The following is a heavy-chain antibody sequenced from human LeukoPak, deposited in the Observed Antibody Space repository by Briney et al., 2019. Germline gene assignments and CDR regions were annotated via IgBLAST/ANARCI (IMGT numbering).Heavy chain of an antibody. Sequence: GASVKVSCKASGGTFISYAISWVRQAPGQGLEWMGRIIPILGIANSAQKCQGRVTITADKSTSTAYMELSSLRSEDTAVYYCARAEITMLPPKAEFDYWGEGTLVTVSS. CDR3: ARAEITMLPPKAEFDY. CDR2: IIPILGIA. D-gene: IGHD3-10*01. V-gene: IGHV1-69*04. CDR1: GGTFISYA. J-gene: IGHJ4*02.